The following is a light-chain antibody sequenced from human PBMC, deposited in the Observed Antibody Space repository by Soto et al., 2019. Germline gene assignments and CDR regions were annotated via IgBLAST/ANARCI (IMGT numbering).Light chain of an antibody. J-gene: IGLJ3*02. CDR2: SNY. V-gene: IGLV1-44*01. Sequence: LTQPPSASGTPGQRVTMSCSGSSSNIGSYTVNWFQQLPGTAPKLLIYSNYHRPSGVPDRFSGSKSGTAASLAISGLQSEDEAQYYCAAWDDGLNGWVFGGGTKLTVL. CDR3: AAWDDGLNGWV. CDR1: SSNIGSYT.